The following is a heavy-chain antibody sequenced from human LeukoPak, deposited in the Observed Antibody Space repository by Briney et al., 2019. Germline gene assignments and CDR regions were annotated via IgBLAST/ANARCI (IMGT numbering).Heavy chain of an antibody. CDR1: GFSFSTYA. Sequence: GGSLRLSCAASGFSFSTYAISWVRQVPGKGLQWVAAISERGDTTYYADSVKGRFRISRDNPKDTLYLQMSSLRAEDTAMYYCGGTGVHYFDYGGQGTLVTVSS. D-gene: IGHD3-10*01. CDR3: GGTGVHYFDY. CDR2: ISERGDTT. V-gene: IGHV3-23*01. J-gene: IGHJ4*02.